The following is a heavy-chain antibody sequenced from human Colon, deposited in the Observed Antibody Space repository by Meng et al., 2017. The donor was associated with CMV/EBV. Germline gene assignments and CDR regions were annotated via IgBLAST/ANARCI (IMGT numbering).Heavy chain of an antibody. V-gene: IGHV3-74*01. CDR1: GFTISKSC. J-gene: IGHJ4*02. Sequence: EVQVVESGGGVVPPGGSLRLSCVVSGFTISKSCPHWVRQAPGKGAEMVLNNDGGKTAYADSVEGRFTISRDNAENTLYLQMNSLRADDTAVYYCAADIMPMGGTFDFWGQGALVTVSS. CDR3: AADIMPMGGTFDF. D-gene: IGHD6-19*01. CDR2: NDGGKT.